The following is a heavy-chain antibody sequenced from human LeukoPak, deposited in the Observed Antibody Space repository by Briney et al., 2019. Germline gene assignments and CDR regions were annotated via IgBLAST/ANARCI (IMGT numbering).Heavy chain of an antibody. D-gene: IGHD3-9*01. V-gene: IGHV4-59*08. Sequence: PSETLSLTCTVSGGSISSYYWSWIRQPPGKGLEWIGYIYYSGNTNYSPSLKSRVTMSVDTSKNQFSLKLSSVTAADTAVYYCARSYDILTGPYRRTHYFDFWGQGTLVTVSS. CDR2: IYYSGNT. CDR1: GGSISSYY. J-gene: IGHJ4*02. CDR3: ARSYDILTGPYRRTHYFDF.